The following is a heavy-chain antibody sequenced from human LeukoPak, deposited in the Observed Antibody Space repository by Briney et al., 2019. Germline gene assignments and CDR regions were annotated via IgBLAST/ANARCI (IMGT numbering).Heavy chain of an antibody. V-gene: IGHV3-53*01. J-gene: IGHJ5*02. CDR1: GFTVSSNY. D-gene: IGHD6-19*01. CDR3: ARMIRGIAVAGTVNWFDP. Sequence: GGSLRLSCAASGFTVSSNYVSWVRQAPGKGLEWVSVIYSGGSTYYADSVKGRFTISRDNSKNTLYLQMNSLRAEDTAVYYCARMIRGIAVAGTVNWFDPWGQGTLVTVSS. CDR2: IYSGGST.